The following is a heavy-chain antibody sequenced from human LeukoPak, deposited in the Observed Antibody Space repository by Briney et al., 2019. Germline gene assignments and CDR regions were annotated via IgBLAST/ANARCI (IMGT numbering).Heavy chain of an antibody. D-gene: IGHD1-26*01. CDR3: TTAPKWETQGTDY. J-gene: IGHJ4*02. CDR2: IQSKTDGGTS. V-gene: IGHV3-15*01. Sequence: GGSLRLSCVASGFTFSNAWMNWARQAPGKGLEWVGRIQSKTDGGTSDYGAPVKGRFTISRDDSKNTLYLQMNSLKTEDTAVYYCTTAPKWETQGTDYWGQGTLVTISS. CDR1: GFTFSNAW.